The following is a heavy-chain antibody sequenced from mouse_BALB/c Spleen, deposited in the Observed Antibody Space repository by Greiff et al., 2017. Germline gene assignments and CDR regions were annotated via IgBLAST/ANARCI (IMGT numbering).Heavy chain of an antibody. CDR1: GYTFTSYW. V-gene: IGHV1-69*02. CDR3: ARAGLRQGFAY. J-gene: IGHJ3*01. Sequence: QVQLKQSGAELVKPGASVKLSCKASGYTFTSYWMHWVKQRPGQGLEWIGEIDPSDSYTNYNQKFKGKATLTVDKSSSTAYMQLSSLTSEDSAVYYCARAGLRQGFAYWGQGTLVTVSA. D-gene: IGHD2-4*01. CDR2: IDPSDSYT.